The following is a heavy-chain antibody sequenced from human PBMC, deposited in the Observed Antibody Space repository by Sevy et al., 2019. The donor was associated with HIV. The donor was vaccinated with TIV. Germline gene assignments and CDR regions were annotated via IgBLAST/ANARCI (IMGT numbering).Heavy chain of an antibody. CDR2: IKADGSDK. Sequence: GGSLRLSCAASGFTFSANWMNWVRQAPGKGLEWVANIKADGSDKHYVDSVEGRFTISRDNAKNLLFLQMNSLRVEDTALYFCAREGCTKPHDYWGRGTLVTVSS. CDR1: GFTFSANW. J-gene: IGHJ4*02. V-gene: IGHV3-7*03. D-gene: IGHD2-8*01. CDR3: AREGCTKPHDY.